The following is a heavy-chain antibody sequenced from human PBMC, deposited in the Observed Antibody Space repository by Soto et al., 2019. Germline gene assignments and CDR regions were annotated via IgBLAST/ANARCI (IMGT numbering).Heavy chain of an antibody. CDR1: GFTFSSYS. Sequence: EVQLVESGGGLVKPGGSLRLSCAASGFTFSSYSMNWVRQAPGKGLEWVSSISSSSSYIYYADSVKGRFTISRDNAKNSLYLQMNSLRAEDTAVYYCAGGSLGYFDLWGRGTLVTVSS. CDR3: AGGSLGYFDL. J-gene: IGHJ2*01. V-gene: IGHV3-21*01. CDR2: ISSSSSYI.